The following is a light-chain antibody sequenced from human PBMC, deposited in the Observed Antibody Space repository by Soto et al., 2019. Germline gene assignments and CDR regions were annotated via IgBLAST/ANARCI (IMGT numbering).Light chain of an antibody. V-gene: IGKV3D-20*01. CDR2: DAS. J-gene: IGKJ1*01. Sequence: EIVLTQSPATLSLSPGERATLSCGASQSVNSNYLAWYQQRPGLAPRLLIYDASTRATGIPDRFSGSGSGTDFPLTISRLEPEDFAVYYCQQFGSSPSTLGQGTRVEIK. CDR3: QQFGSSPST. CDR1: QSVNSNY.